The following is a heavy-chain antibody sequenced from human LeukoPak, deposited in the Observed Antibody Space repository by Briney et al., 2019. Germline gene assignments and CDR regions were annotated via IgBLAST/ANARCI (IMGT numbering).Heavy chain of an antibody. Sequence: TLSLTCSVSGGSISSYYWSWIRQPPGKGLEWLALIYWDDDKRYSPSLKSRLTITKDTSKNQVVLTMTNMDPVDTATYYCAHSLWGEFPYFDYWGQGTLVTVSS. V-gene: IGHV2-5*08. CDR1: GGSISSYYW. D-gene: IGHD3-16*01. CDR3: AHSLWGEFPYFDY. J-gene: IGHJ4*02. CDR2: IYWDDDK.